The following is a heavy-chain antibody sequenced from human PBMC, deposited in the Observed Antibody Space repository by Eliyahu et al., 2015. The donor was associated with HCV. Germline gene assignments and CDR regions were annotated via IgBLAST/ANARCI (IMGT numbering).Heavy chain of an antibody. CDR2: TYYRSKWYH. J-gene: IGHJ3*01. D-gene: IGHD3-16*01. CDR3: ARVGGNFFGAFDL. CDR1: GDSVSSNSAV. Sequence: QEHLQQSGPGLVKPSQXLXLTCAXXGDSVSSNSAVWNWIRQSPSRGLEWLGRTYYRSKWYHDYAVAVKGRITINPDTSKNHFSLQLTSVTPEDTAVYYCARVGGNFFGAFDLWGQGTVVTVSS. V-gene: IGHV6-1*01.